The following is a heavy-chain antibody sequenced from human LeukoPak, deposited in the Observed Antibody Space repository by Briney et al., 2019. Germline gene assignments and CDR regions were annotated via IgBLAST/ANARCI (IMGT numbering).Heavy chain of an antibody. CDR2: IYYSGST. Sequence: SETLSLTCTVSGGSISSYSWSWIRQPPGKGLEWIGYIYYSGSTNYNPSLKSRATISVDTSKNQFSLKLSSVTAADTAVYYCARAGSGLSSDHFHYWGQGTLVTVSS. J-gene: IGHJ4*02. CDR3: ARAGSGLSSDHFHY. D-gene: IGHD2-15*01. CDR1: GGSISSYS. V-gene: IGHV4-59*01.